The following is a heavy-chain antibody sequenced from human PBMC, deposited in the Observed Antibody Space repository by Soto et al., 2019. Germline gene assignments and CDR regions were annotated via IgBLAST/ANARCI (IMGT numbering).Heavy chain of an antibody. V-gene: IGHV3-23*01. J-gene: IGHJ6*02. CDR2: ISDSGGDT. Sequence: EVQLLESGGGLVQPGESLRLSCAASGFTFSNYAMRWVRQAPGKGLEWVSAISDSGGDTYYADSVKGRFTISRDDSENTLFLQMNSLRAEDTAVYDCAKDWHVMNVAGHEYYCGLDVWGQGTTVTVSS. CDR1: GFTFSNYA. CDR3: AKDWHVMNVAGHEYYCGLDV. D-gene: IGHD6-19*01.